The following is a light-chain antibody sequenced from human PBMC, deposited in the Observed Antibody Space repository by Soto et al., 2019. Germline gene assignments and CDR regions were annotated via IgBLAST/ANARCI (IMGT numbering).Light chain of an antibody. J-gene: IGKJ2*01. Sequence: DIVMTQSPDPLAVPWGERATITCKSTQSVLYTSNNKNNLAWYQQKPGQPPKLLIYWASTRESGVPDRFSGSGSGTDFTLTISSLQAEDVAVYYCQQYYSTPYTFGQGTKLEIK. CDR3: QQYYSTPYT. CDR1: QSVLYTSNNKNN. CDR2: WAS. V-gene: IGKV4-1*01.